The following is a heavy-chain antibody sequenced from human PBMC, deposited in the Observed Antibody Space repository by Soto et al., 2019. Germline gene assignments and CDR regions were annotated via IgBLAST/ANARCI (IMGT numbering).Heavy chain of an antibody. CDR2: IYYSGST. J-gene: IGHJ6*02. Sequence: QVQLLESGPGLVKPSQTLSLTCTVSGDSISSAGYYWSWIRQQPGKGLEWIGYIYYSGSTHYNPSLESRVTISLDTSKNHFSLKLTSMTAADTAVYYCARDPHYGMDVWGQGTTVTVSS. CDR3: ARDPHYGMDV. V-gene: IGHV4-31*03. CDR1: GDSISSAGYY.